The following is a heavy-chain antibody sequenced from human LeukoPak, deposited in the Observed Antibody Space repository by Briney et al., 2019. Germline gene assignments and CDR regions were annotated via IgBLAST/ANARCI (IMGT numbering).Heavy chain of an antibody. CDR2: ISSSGSTI. CDR3: ARDPVRYFDWLHGDYGMDV. Sequence: GGSLRISCAASGFTFSSDEMNCVRQAPGKGLEWVSDISSSGSTIYYADSVKGRFTISRDNAKRSLYLQMNSLRAEDTAVYYCARDPVRYFDWLHGDYGMDVWGKGTTVTASS. J-gene: IGHJ6*04. CDR1: GFTFSSDE. V-gene: IGHV3-48*03. D-gene: IGHD3-9*01.